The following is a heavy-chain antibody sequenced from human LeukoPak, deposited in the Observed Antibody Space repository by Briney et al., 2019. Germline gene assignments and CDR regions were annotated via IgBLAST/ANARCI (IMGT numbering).Heavy chain of an antibody. J-gene: IGHJ4*02. V-gene: IGHV3-33*03. CDR2: IWYDGSNK. D-gene: IGHD3-22*01. CDR1: GFTISSYG. Sequence: GGSLRLSCAASGFTISSYGMHWVCQAPGKGLEWVAVIWYDGSNKYYADSVTGRFTISRDNSRSTLYLQMSSLRAEDTALYYCAKAPFRSSAYELEFEYWGQGSLVTVSS. CDR3: AKAPFRSSAYELEFEY.